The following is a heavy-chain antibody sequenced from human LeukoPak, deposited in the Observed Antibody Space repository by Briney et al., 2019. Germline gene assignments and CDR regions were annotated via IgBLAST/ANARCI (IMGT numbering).Heavy chain of an antibody. D-gene: IGHD3-22*01. CDR2: INTNNGNP. CDR1: GYTFTSYA. J-gene: IGHJ3*02. Sequence: GASVKVSCKASGYTFTSYAMNWVRQAPGQGLEWMGWINTNNGNPTYAQGFTGRFVFSLDTSVSTAYLHISSLKAEDTAVYYCARVVHSYDYDSSGLTYDAYDIWGQGTMVTVSS. CDR3: ARVVHSYDYDSSGLTYDAYDI. V-gene: IGHV7-4-1*02.